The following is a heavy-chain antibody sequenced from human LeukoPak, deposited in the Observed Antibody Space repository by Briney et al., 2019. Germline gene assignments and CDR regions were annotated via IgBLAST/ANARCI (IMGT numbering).Heavy chain of an antibody. Sequence: GGSLRLSCEASGFKFGTYAMTWVRQAPGKGLEWVSTLSGTGGSTYYADFVKGRFTISRDNSENTLFLQMNSLKAEDTAIYYCAKNRRVEATPVDYWGQGTLVTVSS. D-gene: IGHD2-15*01. J-gene: IGHJ4*02. V-gene: IGHV3-23*01. CDR2: LSGTGGST. CDR1: GFKFGTYA. CDR3: AKNRRVEATPVDY.